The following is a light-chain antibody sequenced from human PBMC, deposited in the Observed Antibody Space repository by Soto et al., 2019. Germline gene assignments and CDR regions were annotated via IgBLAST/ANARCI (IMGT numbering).Light chain of an antibody. J-gene: IGKJ1*01. Sequence: DIVLTQSPDSLAVSLGERATINCKSSQSVLYSSNNKNYLAWYQQKPGQPPKLLIYWASTRESGVPDRFSGSGSRTDFTLTISSLRAEDVAVYNCQQYYRPWTFGQGTKVEIK. CDR1: QSVLYSSNNKNY. CDR3: QQYYRPWT. CDR2: WAS. V-gene: IGKV4-1*01.